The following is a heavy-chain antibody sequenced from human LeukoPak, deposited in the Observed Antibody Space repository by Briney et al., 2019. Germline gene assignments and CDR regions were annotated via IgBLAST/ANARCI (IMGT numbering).Heavy chain of an antibody. V-gene: IGHV4-4*02. D-gene: IGHD3-16*01. CDR1: GGSTSSSNW. Sequence: PSETLSLTCAVSGGSTSSSNWWSWVRQPPGKGLEWIGEIYHSGSTNYNPSLKSRVTISEDTSKNQFSLKLSSVTAADTAVYYCAREGSAFYDYVLGGGYFDYWGQGTLVTVSS. CDR2: IYHSGST. CDR3: AREGSAFYDYVLGGGYFDY. J-gene: IGHJ4*02.